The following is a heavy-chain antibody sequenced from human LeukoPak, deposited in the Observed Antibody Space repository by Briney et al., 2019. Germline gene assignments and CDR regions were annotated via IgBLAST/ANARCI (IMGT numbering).Heavy chain of an antibody. CDR3: AKDPLGYGDINCFDP. D-gene: IGHD4-17*01. Sequence: GGSLRLSCAASGFTFTNYAMRWVRQAPGKGLEWVSGISGSGGSTYYVDSVKGRFTISRDNSKNTLYLQMNSLRAEDPAIYYCAKDPLGYGDINCFDPWGQGTLVTVSS. CDR2: ISGSGGST. CDR1: GFTFTNYA. J-gene: IGHJ5*02. V-gene: IGHV3-23*01.